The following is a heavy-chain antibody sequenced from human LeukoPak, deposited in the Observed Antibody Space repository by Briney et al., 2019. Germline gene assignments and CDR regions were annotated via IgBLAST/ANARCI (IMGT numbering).Heavy chain of an antibody. D-gene: IGHD3-3*01. V-gene: IGHV3-7*03. CDR1: GFSFSSYG. J-gene: IGHJ4*02. CDR3: ARDQYDTWSRRGNFDS. Sequence: GGSLRLSCAASGFSFSSYGMHWVRQAPGKGLEWVANIKLDGSEKNYVDSVKGRFTISRDNTKNSLYLQMNSLRVEDTAVFYCARDQYDTWSRRGNFDSWGQGTLVIVSS. CDR2: IKLDGSEK.